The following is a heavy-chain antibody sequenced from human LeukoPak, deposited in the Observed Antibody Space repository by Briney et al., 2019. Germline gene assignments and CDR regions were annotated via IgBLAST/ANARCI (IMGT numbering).Heavy chain of an antibody. CDR3: ARVGGTYCSGGSCYRNWYFDL. CDR1: GGSFSGYY. D-gene: IGHD2-15*01. J-gene: IGHJ2*01. Sequence: PSETLSLTCAVYGGSFSGYYWSWIHQPPGKGLEWIGEINHSGSTNYNPSLKSRVTISVDTSKNQFSLKLSSVTAADTAVYYCARVGGTYCSGGSCYRNWYFDLWGRGTLVTVSS. V-gene: IGHV4-34*01. CDR2: INHSGST.